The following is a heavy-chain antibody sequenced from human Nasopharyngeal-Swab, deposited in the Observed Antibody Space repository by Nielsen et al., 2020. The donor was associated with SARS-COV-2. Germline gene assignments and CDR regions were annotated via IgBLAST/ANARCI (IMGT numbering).Heavy chain of an antibody. Sequence: SGPTLVKPTQTLTLTCTFSGFSLSTSGMSVSWIRQPPGKALEWLARIDWDDDKYYSTSLKTRLSVSKDTSKNQVVLTMTNMDPVDTATYFCARYQGSTGWDQAYFDSWGQGTLVTVSS. CDR3: ARYQGSTGWDQAYFDS. D-gene: IGHD6-19*01. CDR1: GFSLSTSGMS. CDR2: IDWDDDK. J-gene: IGHJ4*02. V-gene: IGHV2-70*11.